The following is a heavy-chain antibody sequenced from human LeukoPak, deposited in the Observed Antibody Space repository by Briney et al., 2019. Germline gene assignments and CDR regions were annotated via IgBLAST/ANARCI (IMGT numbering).Heavy chain of an antibody. D-gene: IGHD6-19*01. V-gene: IGHV1-8*01. CDR3: ARGQVGSSGWYYYYYYGMDV. CDR1: GYTFTSYD. CDR2: RNPNSGNT. J-gene: IGHJ6*02. Sequence: ASVKVSCKASGYTFTSYDINWVRQATGQGLEWMGWRNPNSGNTGYAQKFQGRVTITRNTSISTAYMELSSLRSEDTAVYYCARGQVGSSGWYYYYYYGMDVWGQGTTVTVSS.